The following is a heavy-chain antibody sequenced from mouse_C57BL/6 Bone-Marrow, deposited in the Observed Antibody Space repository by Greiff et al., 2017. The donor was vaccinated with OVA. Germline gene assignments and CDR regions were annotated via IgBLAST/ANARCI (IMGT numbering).Heavy chain of an antibody. CDR2: IYPSDSEA. J-gene: IGHJ3*01. CDR3: ARPAQATWFAY. D-gene: IGHD3-2*02. CDR1: GYTFTSYW. Sequence: QVQLQQPGAELVRPGSSVKLSCKASGYTFTSYWMDWVKQRPGQGLEWLGNIYPSDSEAHYNQKFKDKATLTVDKSTSTAYMQLSILTSEASAVYYCARPAQATWFAYWGQGTLVTVSA. V-gene: IGHV1-61*01.